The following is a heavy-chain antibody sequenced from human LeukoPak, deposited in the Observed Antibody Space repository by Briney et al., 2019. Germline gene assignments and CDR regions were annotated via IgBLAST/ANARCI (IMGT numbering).Heavy chain of an antibody. CDR3: ATQQLVRDGMDV. V-gene: IGHV1-2*02. CDR2: INPNSGGT. CDR1: GYTFTSYY. J-gene: IGHJ6*02. Sequence: GASVKVSCKASGYTFTSYYMHWVRQAPGQGLEWMGWINPNSGGTNYAQKFQGRVTMTRDTSISTAYMELSRLRSDDTAVYYCATQQLVRDGMDVWGQGTTVTVSS. D-gene: IGHD6-13*01.